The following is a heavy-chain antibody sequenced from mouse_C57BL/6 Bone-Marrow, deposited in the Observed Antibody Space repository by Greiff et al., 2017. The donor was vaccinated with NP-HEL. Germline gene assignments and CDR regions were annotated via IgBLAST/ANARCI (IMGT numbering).Heavy chain of an antibody. CDR1: GYTFTDYN. CDR2: INPNNGGT. J-gene: IGHJ1*03. D-gene: IGHD2-4*01. V-gene: IGHV1-22*01. CDR3: ARSGHDYDLYWYFDV. Sequence: VQLQQSGPELVKPGASVKMSCKASGYTFTDYNMHWVKQSHGKSLEWIGYINPNNGGTSYNQKFKGKATLTVNQSSSTAYMELRSLTSEDSAVYYCARSGHDYDLYWYFDVWGTGTTVTVSS.